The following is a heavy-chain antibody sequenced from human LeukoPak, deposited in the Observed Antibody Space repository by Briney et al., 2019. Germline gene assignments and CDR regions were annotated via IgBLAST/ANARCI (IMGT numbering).Heavy chain of an antibody. V-gene: IGHV4-30-2*01. CDR3: ARGLSYYDFWSGQGMDV. CDR2: IYHSGST. D-gene: IGHD3-3*01. Sequence: SETLSLTCAVSGGSISSGGYSWSWIRQPPGKGLEWIGYIYHSGSTYYNPSLKSRVTISVDRSKNQFSLKLSSVTAADTAVYYCARGLSYYDFWSGQGMDVWGQGTTVTVSS. CDR1: GGSISSGGYS. J-gene: IGHJ6*02.